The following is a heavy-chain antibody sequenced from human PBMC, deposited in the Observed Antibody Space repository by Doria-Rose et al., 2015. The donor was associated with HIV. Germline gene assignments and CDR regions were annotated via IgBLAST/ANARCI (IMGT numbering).Heavy chain of an antibody. V-gene: IGHV2-26*01. Sequence: QVQLVQSGPVLVKPTETLTPTCTVSGVSLSSPGMGVSWIRQPPGEALEWLANIFSDDERSYKTSLKSRLTISRGTSKSQVVLTMTDMDPVDTATYYCARIKSSRWYHKYYFDFWGQGTLVIVSA. J-gene: IGHJ4*02. CDR3: ARIKSSRWYHKYYFDF. CDR2: IFSDDER. CDR1: GVSLSSPGMG. D-gene: IGHD6-13*01.